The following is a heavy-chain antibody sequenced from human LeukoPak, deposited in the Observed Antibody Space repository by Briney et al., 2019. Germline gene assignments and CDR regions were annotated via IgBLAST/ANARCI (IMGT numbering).Heavy chain of an antibody. CDR1: GGSISSGGYS. J-gene: IGHJ3*02. Sequence: SETLSLTCAVSGGSISSGGYSWSWIRQPPGKGLEWIGYIYHSGSTYYNPSLKSRVTISVDTSKNQFSLKLSSVTAADTAVYYCARDFGGPMIVRSNAFDIWGQGTMVTVSS. D-gene: IGHD3-22*01. CDR2: IYHSGST. CDR3: ARDFGGPMIVRSNAFDI. V-gene: IGHV4-30-2*01.